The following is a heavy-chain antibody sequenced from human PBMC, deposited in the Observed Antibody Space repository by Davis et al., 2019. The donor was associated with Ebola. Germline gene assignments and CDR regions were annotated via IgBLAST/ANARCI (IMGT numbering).Heavy chain of an antibody. J-gene: IGHJ4*02. CDR1: GGSISSFY. CDR2: IYNSGST. CDR3: VKDDVTAGRFNY. V-gene: IGHV4-59*08. D-gene: IGHD1-20*01. Sequence: SETLSLTCTVSGGSISSFYWNWIRQPPGKGLEWIGFIYNSGSTNYNPSLKSRVTISVDTSKNQFSVRLSSVTAADTAMYYCVKDDVTAGRFNYWGQGSLVTVSS.